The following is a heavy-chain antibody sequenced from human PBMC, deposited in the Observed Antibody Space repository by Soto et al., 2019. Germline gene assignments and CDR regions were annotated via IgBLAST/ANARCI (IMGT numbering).Heavy chain of an antibody. CDR2: ICGSGGTT. CDR3: TRGPRPISTGTGAY. V-gene: IGHV3-23*01. D-gene: IGHD3-10*01. J-gene: IGHJ4*02. CDR1: GFIFNNYA. Sequence: SLRLSCAASGFIFNNYAMSWVRQAPGKGLEWVSVICGSGGTTFYADSVRGRFTISRDNVNDTLYLQMNNLRAEDSGLYYCTRGPRPISTGTGAYWGQGTQVTVSS.